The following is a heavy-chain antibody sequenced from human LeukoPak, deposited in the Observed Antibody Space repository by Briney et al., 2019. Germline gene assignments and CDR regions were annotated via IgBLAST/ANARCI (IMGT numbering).Heavy chain of an antibody. CDR3: ARDMLRFSSAFDI. J-gene: IGHJ3*02. D-gene: IGHD3-3*01. CDR1: GLTFSSYG. Sequence: TGGSLRLSCAASGLTFSSYGMYWVRQAPGKGLEWVAVIWYDGSNKYYADSVKGRFTISRDNSKNALYLQMNSLRAEDTAVCYCARDMLRFSSAFDIWGQGTMVTVSS. CDR2: IWYDGSNK. V-gene: IGHV3-33*01.